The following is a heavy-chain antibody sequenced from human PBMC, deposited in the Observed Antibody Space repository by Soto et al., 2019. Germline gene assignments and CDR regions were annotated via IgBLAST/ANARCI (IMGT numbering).Heavy chain of an antibody. CDR1: GGSISSSSYY. Sequence: SETLSLTCTVSGGSISSSSYYWSWIRQPPGKGLEWIGDISYSGSTNYNPSLKSRVTISIDTYKNQFSLKLNSVTAADTAVYYCAREGGKYNYYGMDVWGQGTTVTVSS. D-gene: IGHD3-16*01. J-gene: IGHJ6*02. CDR3: AREGGKYNYYGMDV. CDR2: ISYSGST. V-gene: IGHV4-61*01.